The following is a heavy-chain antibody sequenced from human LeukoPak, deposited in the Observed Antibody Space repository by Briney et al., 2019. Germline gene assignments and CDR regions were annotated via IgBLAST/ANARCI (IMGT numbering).Heavy chain of an antibody. D-gene: IGHD2-15*01. Sequence: GGSLRLSCAASGFTFSDYYMSWIRQAPGKGLEWVSYISSSGSTIYYADPVKGRFTISRDNAKNSLYLQMNSLRAEDTAVYYCARDPALLPHCSGGRCYDYYYYMDVWGKGTTVTVSS. V-gene: IGHV3-11*04. J-gene: IGHJ6*03. CDR2: ISSSGSTI. CDR1: GFTFSDYY. CDR3: ARDPALLPHCSGGRCYDYYYYMDV.